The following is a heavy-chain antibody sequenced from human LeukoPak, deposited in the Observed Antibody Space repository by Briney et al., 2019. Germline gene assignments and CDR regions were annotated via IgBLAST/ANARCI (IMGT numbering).Heavy chain of an antibody. D-gene: IGHD5-18*01. CDR1: GYTFTSYG. V-gene: IGHV1-18*01. CDR3: ARQVDTSMALPDY. CDR2: ISAYNGNT. J-gene: IGHJ4*02. Sequence: ASVKVSCKASGYTFTSYGISWVRQAPGQGLEWMGWISAYNGNTNSVQKVQGRVTLTTGTSTSTAYMELRSLRSDDTAVYYCARQVDTSMALPDYWGQGTLVTVSS.